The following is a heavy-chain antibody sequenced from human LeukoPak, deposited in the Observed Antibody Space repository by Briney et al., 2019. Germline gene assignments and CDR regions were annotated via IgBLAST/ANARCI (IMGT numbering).Heavy chain of an antibody. Sequence: SETLSLTCAVYGGSFSGYYWSWIRQPPGKGLEWIGYIYYSGSTNYNPSLKSRVTISVDTSKNQFSLKLSSVTAADTAVYYCARVPRVVVPAAMSWYFDLWGRGTLVTVSS. CDR1: GGSFSGYY. CDR3: ARVPRVVVPAAMSWYFDL. J-gene: IGHJ2*01. D-gene: IGHD2-2*01. V-gene: IGHV4-59*01. CDR2: IYYSGST.